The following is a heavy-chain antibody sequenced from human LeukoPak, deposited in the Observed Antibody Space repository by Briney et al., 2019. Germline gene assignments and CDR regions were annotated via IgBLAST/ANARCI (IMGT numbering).Heavy chain of an antibody. Sequence: GGSLRLSCAASGFTFSSYGMSWVRQAPGKGLEWVSYISSSSSTIYYADSVKGRFTISRDNAKNSLYLQMNSLRAEDTAVYYCAREIGMTTPDYWGQGTLVTVSS. CDR1: GFTFSSYG. D-gene: IGHD4-17*01. CDR2: ISSSSSTI. J-gene: IGHJ4*02. V-gene: IGHV3-48*01. CDR3: AREIGMTTPDY.